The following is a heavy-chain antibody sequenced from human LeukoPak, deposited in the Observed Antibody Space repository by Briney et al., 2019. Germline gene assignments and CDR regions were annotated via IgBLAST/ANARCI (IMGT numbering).Heavy chain of an antibody. CDR1: GFTFSSYG. J-gene: IGHJ3*02. CDR3: AKDLLKAAAGRNAFDI. V-gene: IGHV3-30*18. Sequence: PGRSLRLSCAASGFTFSSYGMHWVRQAPGKGLEWVAVISYDGSNKYYADSVKGRFTISRDNSKNTLYLQMNSLRAEDTAVYYCAKDLLKAAAGRNAFDIWGQGTMVTVSS. CDR2: ISYDGSNK. D-gene: IGHD6-13*01.